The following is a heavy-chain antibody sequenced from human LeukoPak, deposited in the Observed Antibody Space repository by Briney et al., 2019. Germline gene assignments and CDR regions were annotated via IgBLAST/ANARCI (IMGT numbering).Heavy chain of an antibody. V-gene: IGHV5-51*01. CDR1: GYSFTSYW. Sequence: GESLKISCKGSGYSFTSYWIGWVRQMPGKGLEWMGIIYPGDSDTRYSPSFQGQVTISADKSISTAYLQWSSLEASDTAMYYCARHGDCSGGSCTMYFDYWGQGTLVTVSS. CDR3: ARHGDCSGGSCTMYFDY. CDR2: IYPGDSDT. D-gene: IGHD2-15*01. J-gene: IGHJ4*02.